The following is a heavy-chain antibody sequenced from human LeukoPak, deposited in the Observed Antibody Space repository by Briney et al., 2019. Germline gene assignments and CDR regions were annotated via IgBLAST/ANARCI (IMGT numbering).Heavy chain of an antibody. J-gene: IGHJ5*02. CDR2: IYYSGST. CDR3: AGSNSGSYYGVGRFGGFDP. CDR1: GGSISSYY. Sequence: SETLSLTCTVSGGSISSYYWSWIRQPPGKGLEWIGYIYYSGSTNYNPSLKSRVTISVDTSKNQFSLKLSSVTAADTAVYYCAGSNSGSYYGVGRFGGFDPWGQGTLVTVSS. V-gene: IGHV4-59*01. D-gene: IGHD1-26*01.